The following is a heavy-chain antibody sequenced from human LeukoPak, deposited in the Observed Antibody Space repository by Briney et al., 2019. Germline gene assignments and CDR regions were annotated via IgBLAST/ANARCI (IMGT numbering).Heavy chain of an antibody. CDR3: ARAANLNYYDSSGYGAFDI. CDR2: ISSSSSYI. J-gene: IGHJ3*02. V-gene: IGHV3-21*01. Sequence: GGSLRLSCAASGFTFSSYSMNWVRQAPGKGLEWVSSISSSSSYIYYADSVKGRLTISRDNAKNSLYLQMNSLRAEDTAVYYCARAANLNYYDSSGYGAFDIWGQGTMVTVSS. CDR1: GFTFSSYS. D-gene: IGHD3-22*01.